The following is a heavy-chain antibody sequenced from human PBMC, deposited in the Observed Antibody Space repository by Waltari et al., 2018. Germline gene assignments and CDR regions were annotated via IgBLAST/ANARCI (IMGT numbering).Heavy chain of an antibody. CDR1: GDSISSGYY. CDR3: ARDGGLKDSSGYYYPEYFDY. V-gene: IGHV4-38-2*02. CDR2: IYHSGST. J-gene: IGHJ4*02. D-gene: IGHD3-22*01. Sequence: HVHLQESGPGLVKPSETLSLTCAVSGDSISSGYYWGWIRQPPGKGLEWIGSIYHSGSTYYNPSLKSRVTISEDTSKNQFSLKLSSVTAADTAVYYCARDGGLKDSSGYYYPEYFDYWGQGTLVTVSS.